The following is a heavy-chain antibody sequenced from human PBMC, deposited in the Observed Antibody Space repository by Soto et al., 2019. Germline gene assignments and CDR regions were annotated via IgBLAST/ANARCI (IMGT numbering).Heavy chain of an antibody. D-gene: IGHD5-18*01. CDR3: ARSGYSFAWGY. CDR2: INSDGST. Sequence: EVQLVESGGGLIPPGGSLRLSCAASGFLVNSAYMTWVRQAPGKGLEWLSMINSDGSTLYAESVKGRSTISRDNSKNRLELQSNSLRAADTAMYYCARSGYSFAWGYWGQGTLVIVTS. J-gene: IGHJ4*02. V-gene: IGHV3-53*01. CDR1: GFLVNSAY.